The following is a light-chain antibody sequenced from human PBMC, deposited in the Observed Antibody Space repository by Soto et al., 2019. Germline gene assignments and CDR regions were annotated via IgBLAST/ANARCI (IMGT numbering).Light chain of an antibody. CDR3: QQYESSLT. CDR1: QTITRC. J-gene: IGKJ1*01. Sequence: DIEMTQSPSTLSASVGDRVTITCRASQTITRCMAWYQQKPGKAPKLLIYDASSWERGIPARFSGRGSGTESPLTISSLQHDDFANYYCQQYESSLTFGQGTKVDI. CDR2: DAS. V-gene: IGKV1-5*01.